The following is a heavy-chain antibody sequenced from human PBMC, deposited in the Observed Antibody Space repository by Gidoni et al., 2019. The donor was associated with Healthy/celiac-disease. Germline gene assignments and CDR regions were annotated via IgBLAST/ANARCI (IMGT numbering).Heavy chain of an antibody. CDR2: IYYSGST. CDR1: GGSMSSYY. CDR3: ARDSSGYHYYYYGMDV. J-gene: IGHJ6*02. V-gene: IGHV4-59*01. Sequence: QVQLQGAGPGMVKPSEALGLACTVSGGSMSSYYWSWIRQPPGKGLEWIGYIYYSGSTNYNPSLKSRVTISVDTSKNLFSLKLSSVTAADTAVYYCARDSSGYHYYYYGMDVWGQGTTVTVSS. D-gene: IGHD3-22*01.